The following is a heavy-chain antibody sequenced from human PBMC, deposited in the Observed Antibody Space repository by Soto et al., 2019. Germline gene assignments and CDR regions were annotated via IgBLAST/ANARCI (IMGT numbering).Heavy chain of an antibody. V-gene: IGHV3-23*01. J-gene: IGHJ4*02. CDR3: AKSRVFIGAIVTLLDS. D-gene: IGHD3-16*02. Sequence: GGSLRLSCATSGFTFSSYAMVWVRQAAEKGLEWVASISNNGDTVYYADSVKGRFTISRGNSENTLYLQMNGLGADDTALYFCAKSRVFIGAIVTLLDSWGQGTQVTVSS. CDR2: ISNNGDTV. CDR1: GFTFSSYA.